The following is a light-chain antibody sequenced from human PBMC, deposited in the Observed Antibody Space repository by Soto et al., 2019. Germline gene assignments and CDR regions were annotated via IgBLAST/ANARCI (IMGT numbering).Light chain of an antibody. Sequence: EIVLTQSPGTLSLSPGERATLSCRASQSVSSSYFAWYQQKPGQAPRLLIYGASSRATGIPDRFSGSGSGTDFTLTISRLEPEDFAVYYCQQYGSSPMYTFGQGTKVELK. J-gene: IGKJ2*01. CDR3: QQYGSSPMYT. V-gene: IGKV3-20*01. CDR2: GAS. CDR1: QSVSSSY.